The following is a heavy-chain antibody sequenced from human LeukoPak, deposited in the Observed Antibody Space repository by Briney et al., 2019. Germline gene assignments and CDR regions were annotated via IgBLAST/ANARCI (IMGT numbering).Heavy chain of an antibody. Sequence: GESLRLSCAASGFTFSSYSMNWVRQAPGKGLEWVSSISSSSSYIYYADSVKGRFIISRDNAKNSLYLQMNSLRAEDTAVYYCARGPLVGATDYWGQGTLVTVSS. CDR1: GFTFSSYS. V-gene: IGHV3-21*01. D-gene: IGHD1-26*01. CDR3: ARGPLVGATDY. J-gene: IGHJ4*02. CDR2: ISSSSSYI.